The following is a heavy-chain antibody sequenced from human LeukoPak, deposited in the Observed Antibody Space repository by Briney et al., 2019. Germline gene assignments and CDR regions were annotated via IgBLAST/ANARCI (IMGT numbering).Heavy chain of an antibody. Sequence: GASVKVSCKASGYTFTSYDINWVRQATGQGLEWMGLMNPNSGNTGYAQKFQGRVTMTRNTSISTAYMELSSLRSEDTAVYYCARVLTNGDLPWYWGQGTLVTVSS. CDR2: MNPNSGNT. CDR1: GYTFTSYD. J-gene: IGHJ4*02. D-gene: IGHD3-10*01. V-gene: IGHV1-8*02. CDR3: ARVLTNGDLPWY.